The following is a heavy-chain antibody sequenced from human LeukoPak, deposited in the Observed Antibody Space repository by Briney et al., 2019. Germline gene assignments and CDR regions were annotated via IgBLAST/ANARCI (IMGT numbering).Heavy chain of an antibody. J-gene: IGHJ5*02. V-gene: IGHV4-59*01. CDR3: ARDQGFGDWFDP. Sequence: PSETLSLTCTVSGVSISSYYWSWIRQPPGKGLEWIGYIYYSGSTNYNPSLKSRVTISVDTSKNQFSLKLSSVTAADTAVYYCARDQGFGDWFDPWGQGTLVTVSS. CDR1: GVSISSYY. CDR2: IYYSGST. D-gene: IGHD3-16*01.